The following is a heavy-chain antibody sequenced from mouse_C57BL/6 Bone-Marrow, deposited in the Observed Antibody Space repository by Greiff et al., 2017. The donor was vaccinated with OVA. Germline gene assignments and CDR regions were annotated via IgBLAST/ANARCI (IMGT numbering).Heavy chain of an antibody. CDR2: INPYNGGT. D-gene: IGHD1-1*01. CDR3: ASPYGSSYGIAY. J-gene: IGHJ3*01. CDR1: GYTFTDYY. Sequence: EVQLQQSGPVLVKPGASVKMSCKASGYTFTDYYMNWVKQSHGKSLEWIGVINPYNGGTSYNQKFKGKATLTVDKSSSTAYMELNSLTSEDSAVYYCASPYGSSYGIAYWGQGTLVTVSA. V-gene: IGHV1-19*01.